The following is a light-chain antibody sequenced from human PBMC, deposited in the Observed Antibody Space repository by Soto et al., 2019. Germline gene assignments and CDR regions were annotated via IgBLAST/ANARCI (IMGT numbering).Light chain of an antibody. J-gene: IGKJ4*01. CDR2: KTS. CDR1: QSISNW. CDR3: QQYKSFSLT. Sequence: DIQMTQSPSTLSASVGDRVTITCRASQSISNWLAWYQQKPGKAPKLLIYKTSNLDSGVPSRFSGSGSGTEFSLTISSLQRDDFATYYCQQYKSFSLTFGGGTRVEVK. V-gene: IGKV1-5*03.